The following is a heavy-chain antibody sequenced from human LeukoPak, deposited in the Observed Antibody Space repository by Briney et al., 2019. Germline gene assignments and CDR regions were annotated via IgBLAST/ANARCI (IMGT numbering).Heavy chain of an antibody. Sequence: GGSLRLSCVASGFTFSSYAMSWVRQAAGKGLEWVSSTTSSGETTYYADSVKGRFTISRDNSRNTLYLQMNSLRAEDTAVYYCAKDRPNYYGTNGHYYRRDGDCWGQGTLVTVSS. D-gene: IGHD3-22*01. V-gene: IGHV3-23*01. CDR2: TTSSGETT. CDR3: AKDRPNYYGTNGHYYRRDGDC. J-gene: IGHJ4*02. CDR1: GFTFSSYA.